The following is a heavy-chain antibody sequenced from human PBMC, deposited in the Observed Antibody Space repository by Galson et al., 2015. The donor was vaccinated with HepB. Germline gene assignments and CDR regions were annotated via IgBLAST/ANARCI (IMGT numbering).Heavy chain of an antibody. CDR3: ARVEQQLVRRYYYYGMDV. D-gene: IGHD6-13*01. CDR2: ISYDGSNK. J-gene: IGHJ6*02. CDR1: GFTFSSYA. Sequence: SLRLSCAASGFTFSSYAMHWVRQAPGKGLEWVAVISYDGSNKYYADSVKGRFTISRDNSKNTLYLQMNSLRAEDTAVYYCARVEQQLVRRYYYYGMDVWGQGTTVTVSS. V-gene: IGHV3-30-3*01.